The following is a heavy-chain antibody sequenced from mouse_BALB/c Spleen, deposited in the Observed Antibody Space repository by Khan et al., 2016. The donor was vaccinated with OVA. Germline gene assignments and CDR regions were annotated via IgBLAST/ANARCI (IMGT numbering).Heavy chain of an antibody. CDR1: GFSLTSYG. D-gene: IGHD2-3*01. J-gene: IGHJ4*01. CDR2: RGGDGST. Sequence: QVQLKESGPGLVAPSQSLSITWTVSGFSLTSYGVNWIRQHPGKGLEWLGIRGGDGSTKYHSALKFRLSMRKDNDKSQDFVKVNSLQTDDTATYYCSIFIYCGYYRYTIDFWCHGTSVTVSS. CDR3: SIFIYCGYYRYTIDF. V-gene: IGHV2-3*01.